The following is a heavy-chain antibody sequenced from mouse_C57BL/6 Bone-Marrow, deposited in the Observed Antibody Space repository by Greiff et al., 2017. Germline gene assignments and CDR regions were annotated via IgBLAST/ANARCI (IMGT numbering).Heavy chain of an antibody. Sequence: QLQLQESGAELARPGASVKLSCKASGYTFTSYGISWVKQRAGQGLEWIGEIYPSSGNTYYNEKFKGKATLTADKSSSTAYMELRRLTSADSAFYFCGGVYDGNLDYVDDWGQGTTLTVSA. J-gene: IGHJ2*01. V-gene: IGHV1-81*01. CDR2: IYPSSGNT. CDR1: GYTFTSYG. CDR3: GGVYDGNLDYVDD. D-gene: IGHD2-3*01.